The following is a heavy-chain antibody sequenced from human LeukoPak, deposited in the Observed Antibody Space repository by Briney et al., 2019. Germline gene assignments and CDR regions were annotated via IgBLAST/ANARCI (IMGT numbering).Heavy chain of an antibody. J-gene: IGHJ6*02. CDR1: GFTFSDYY. CDR3: ARAPITISFYYGMDV. V-gene: IGHV3-11*01. CDR2: ISSSGSTI. Sequence: GGSLRLSCAASGFTFSDYYMSWIRQAPGKGLEWVSYISSSGSTIYYADSVKGRFTISRDNAKNSLYLQMNSLRAEDTAVYYCARAPITISFYYGMDVWGQGTTVTVSS. D-gene: IGHD3-9*01.